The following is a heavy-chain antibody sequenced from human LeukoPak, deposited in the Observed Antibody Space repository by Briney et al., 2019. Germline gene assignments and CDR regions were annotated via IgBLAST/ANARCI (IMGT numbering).Heavy chain of an antibody. V-gene: IGHV3-7*01. CDR1: VFTFSSYW. Sequence: PGGSLRLSCAASVFTFSSYWMSWVRQAPGKGLEWVANIKQDGSEKYYVESVKGRFTISRDNAKNSLYLQMNSLRAEETAVYYCARDSYDSSGYSKFWGQGTLVTVSS. CDR3: ARDSYDSSGYSKF. J-gene: IGHJ4*02. D-gene: IGHD3-22*01. CDR2: IKQDGSEK.